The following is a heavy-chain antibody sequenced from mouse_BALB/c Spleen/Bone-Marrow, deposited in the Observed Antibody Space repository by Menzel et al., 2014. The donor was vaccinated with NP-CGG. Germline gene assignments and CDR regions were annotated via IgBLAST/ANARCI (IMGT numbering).Heavy chain of an antibody. Sequence: QVQLKESGPGLVAPSQSLSITCTVSGFSLTSYGVHWVRQPPGKGLEWLGVIWSGGSTNYNSALMSRLSISKDNSKSQVFLKMNSLQTDDTAMYYCARVGNYDYAMYYWGQGTSVTVSS. CDR2: IWSGGST. CDR1: GFSLTSYG. V-gene: IGHV2-9*02. CDR3: ARVGNYDYAMYY. J-gene: IGHJ4*01. D-gene: IGHD2-1*01.